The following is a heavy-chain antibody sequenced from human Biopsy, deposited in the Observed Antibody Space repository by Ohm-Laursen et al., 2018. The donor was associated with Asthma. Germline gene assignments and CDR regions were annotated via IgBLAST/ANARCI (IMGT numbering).Heavy chain of an antibody. D-gene: IGHD1-26*01. V-gene: IGHV3-30*03. CDR3: ARDFGCGSYFVGTTFDY. CDR2: MSCEESVQ. J-gene: IGHJ4*02. CDR1: GFTFKAYG. Sequence: SLRLSCTASGFTFKAYGIHWVRQAPGKGLEWVAVMSCEESVQYFADSVKGRFTFSRDNSKNTLYLQMNSLRAKDSAVYYCARDFGCGSYFVGTTFDYWGQGALVTVSS.